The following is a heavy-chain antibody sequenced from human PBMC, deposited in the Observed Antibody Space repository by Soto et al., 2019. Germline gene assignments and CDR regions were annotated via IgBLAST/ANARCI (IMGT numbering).Heavy chain of an antibody. D-gene: IGHD2-8*01. J-gene: IGHJ5*01. CDR3: ARLIGNSWLDS. Sequence: SQTLSLTCAISGDSVSTNSATCDWIRHSPSRGLEWLGRTYYRSKWYNDYAVSVKGRITINPDTSNNQLSLQLNSVTPDDTAVYYCARLIGNSWLDSWGQGTLVTVSS. V-gene: IGHV6-1*01. CDR2: TYYRSKWYN. CDR1: GDSVSTNSAT.